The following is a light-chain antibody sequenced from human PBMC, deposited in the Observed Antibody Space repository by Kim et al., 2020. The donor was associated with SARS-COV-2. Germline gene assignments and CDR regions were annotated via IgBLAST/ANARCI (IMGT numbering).Light chain of an antibody. CDR2: LNSDGSH. CDR1: SGHSSYA. J-gene: IGLJ3*02. V-gene: IGLV4-69*01. CDR3: QTWGTGIQV. Sequence: QLVLTQSPSASASLGASVKLTCTLNSGHSSYAIAWHQQQPEKGPRYLMKLNSDGSHSKGDGIPDRFSGSSSGAERYLTISSLQSEDEADYYCQTWGTGIQVFGGGTKLNVL.